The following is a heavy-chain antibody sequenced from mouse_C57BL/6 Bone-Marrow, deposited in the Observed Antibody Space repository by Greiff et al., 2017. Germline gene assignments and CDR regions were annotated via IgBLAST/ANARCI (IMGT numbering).Heavy chain of an antibody. D-gene: IGHD1-1*01. CDR1: GYTFTSYW. Sequence: QVQLQQPGAELVKPGASVKLSCKASGYTFTSYWMQWVKQRPGQGLAWIGEIDPSDSYTNYNQKFKGEATLTVDTSSSTAYMQLSSLTSEDSAVYYCARGYYYGSSHYAMDYWGQGTSVTVSS. V-gene: IGHV1-50*01. CDR3: ARGYYYGSSHYAMDY. J-gene: IGHJ4*01. CDR2: IDPSDSYT.